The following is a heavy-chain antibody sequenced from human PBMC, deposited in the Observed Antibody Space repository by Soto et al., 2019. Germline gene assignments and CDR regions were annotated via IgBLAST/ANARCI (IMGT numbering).Heavy chain of an antibody. CDR1: GGSISSSSYY. CDR2: IYYSGST. J-gene: IGHJ6*02. V-gene: IGHV4-39*01. CDR3: ARLRRFGGNSDYYYGMDV. D-gene: IGHD2-21*02. Sequence: SETLSLTCTVSGGSISSSSYYWGWIRQPPGKGLEWIGSIYYSGSTYYNPSLKSRVTISVDTSKNQFSLKLSSVTAADTAVYYCARLRRFGGNSDYYYGMDVWGQGTTVTVS.